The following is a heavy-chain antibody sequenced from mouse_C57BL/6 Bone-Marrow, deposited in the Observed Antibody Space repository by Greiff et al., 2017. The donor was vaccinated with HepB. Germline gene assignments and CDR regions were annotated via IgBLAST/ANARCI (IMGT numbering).Heavy chain of an antibody. D-gene: IGHD2-1*01. Sequence: QVQLQQSGAELVKPGASVKMSCKASGYTFTTYPLEWMKQNHGKSLEWIGNFHPYNDDTKYNEKFKGKATLTVEKSSSTVCLELSRLTSDDSAVYDCARGYYGNYLSYWYFDVWGTGTTVTVSS. CDR3: ARGYYGNYLSYWYFDV. J-gene: IGHJ1*03. CDR1: GYTFTTYP. CDR2: FHPYNDDT. V-gene: IGHV1-47*01.